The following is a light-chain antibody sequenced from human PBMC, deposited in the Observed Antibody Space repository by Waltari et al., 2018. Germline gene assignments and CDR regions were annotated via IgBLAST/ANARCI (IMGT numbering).Light chain of an antibody. CDR3: ITKDTSLNAIV. V-gene: IGLV1-51*02. Sequence: QSVLTQPPSVSAAPGQKVTISCSGSSSNLGNNYVSWFQQLPGTAPKPLINENTKRPSGTPDRCSGSKSGTSGTLDITGLQTGDEADYYCITKDTSLNAIVFGGGTKLTVL. J-gene: IGLJ2*01. CDR1: SSNLGNNY. CDR2: ENT.